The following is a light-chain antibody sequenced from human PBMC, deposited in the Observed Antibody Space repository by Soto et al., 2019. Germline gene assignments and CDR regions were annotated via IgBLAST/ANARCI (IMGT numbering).Light chain of an antibody. V-gene: IGKV1-12*01. Sequence: DIQMTQSPSSVSASVGDRVTITCRSSEDISTWLAWYQQKPGKAPKLLIYAASSLQSGVPSRFSGSGSGTDFTLTISSLQPEDFAVYYCQQYAGSPYTFGQGTKVDIK. CDR2: AAS. CDR1: EDISTW. J-gene: IGKJ2*01. CDR3: QQYAGSPYT.